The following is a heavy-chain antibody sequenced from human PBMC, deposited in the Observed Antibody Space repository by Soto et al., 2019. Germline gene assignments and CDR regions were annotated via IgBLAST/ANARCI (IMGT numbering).Heavy chain of an antibody. CDR2: FDPEDGET. CDR3: AHISSPDYSSYSMEF. CDR1: GYTLTELS. J-gene: IGHJ6*01. Sequence: ASVKVSCKVSGYTLTELSMHWVLQAPGKGLEWMGGFDPEDGETIYAQKFQGRVTMTEDTSTDTAYMELSSLRSEDTAVYYCAHISSPDYSSYSMEFWGQGTTVTVSS. D-gene: IGHD3-3*02. V-gene: IGHV1-24*01.